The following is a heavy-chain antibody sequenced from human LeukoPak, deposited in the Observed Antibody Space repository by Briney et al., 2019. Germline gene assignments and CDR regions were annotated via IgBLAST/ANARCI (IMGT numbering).Heavy chain of an antibody. D-gene: IGHD6-19*01. CDR2: IYYSGST. CDR1: GGSITGYY. Sequence: SETLSLTCTVSGGSITGYYWTWMRQPPGKGLEWIGYIYYSGSTNYNPSLKSRVTISVDTSKNQFSLKLSSVTAADTAMYYCARGLPEYSGGDDAFDLWGQGTVVTVS. V-gene: IGHV4-59*01. CDR3: ARGLPEYSGGDDAFDL. J-gene: IGHJ3*01.